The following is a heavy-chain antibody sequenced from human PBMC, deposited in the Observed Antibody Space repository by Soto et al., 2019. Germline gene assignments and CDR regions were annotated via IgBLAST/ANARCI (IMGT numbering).Heavy chain of an antibody. Sequence: KPSETLSLTCAVYGGSFSGYYWSWIRQPPGKGLEWIGEINHSGSTNYNPSLKSRVTISVDTSKNQFSLKLSSVTAADTAVYYCAGSDYENDYWGQGTLVTVSS. CDR1: GGSFSGYY. D-gene: IGHD4-17*01. CDR2: INHSGST. CDR3: AGSDYENDY. J-gene: IGHJ4*02. V-gene: IGHV4-34*01.